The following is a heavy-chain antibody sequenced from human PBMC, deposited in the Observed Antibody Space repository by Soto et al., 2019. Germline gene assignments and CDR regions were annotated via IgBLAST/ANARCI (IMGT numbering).Heavy chain of an antibody. J-gene: IGHJ4*02. D-gene: IGHD5-12*01. CDR1: GYSIRSGYY. CDR2: IFQSGST. CDR3: ARLDGYNSFDY. Sequence: PSETLSLTCAVSGYSIRSGYYWGWIRQPPGKGLEWIGYIFQSGSTSYNPSLKSRVTISVDRSKNQFSLKLNSVTAADTAVYYCARLDGYNSFDYWGQGILVTVSS. V-gene: IGHV4-38-2*01.